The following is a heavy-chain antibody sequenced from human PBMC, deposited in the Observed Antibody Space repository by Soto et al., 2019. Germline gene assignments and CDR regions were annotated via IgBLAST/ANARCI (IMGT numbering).Heavy chain of an antibody. D-gene: IGHD6-13*01. CDR2: ISSNSAYI. CDR3: TSDASRDSSARGWFDP. V-gene: IGHV3-21*01. J-gene: IGHJ5*02. CDR1: GFTFRSFT. Sequence: GGSLRLSCAASGFTFRSFTMNWVRQAPGKGLEWVSTISSNSAYIYYTDALRGRFTISRDNAKNSLHLQMNSLRAEDTAVYYYTSDASRDSSARGWFDPWGPGTMVTVYS.